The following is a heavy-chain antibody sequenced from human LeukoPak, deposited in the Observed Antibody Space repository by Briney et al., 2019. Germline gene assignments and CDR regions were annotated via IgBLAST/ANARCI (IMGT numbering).Heavy chain of an antibody. CDR2: IKSKTDGGTT. V-gene: IGHV3-15*01. CDR3: TTDLGAYAAYYFDY. CDR1: GFTFSNAW. D-gene: IGHD5-12*01. J-gene: IGHJ4*02. Sequence: GGSLRLSCAASGFTFSNAWMSWVRQAPGKGLEWVGRIKSKTDGGTTDYAAPVKGRFTISRDDSKNTLYLQMNSLKTEDTAVYYCTTDLGAYAAYYFDYWGQGTLVTVSS.